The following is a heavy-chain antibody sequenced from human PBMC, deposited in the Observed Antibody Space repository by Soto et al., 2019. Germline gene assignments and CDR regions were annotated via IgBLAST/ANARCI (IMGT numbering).Heavy chain of an antibody. D-gene: IGHD2-2*01. V-gene: IGHV4-59*01. Sequence: PSETLSLTCTVSVGSITSYYWSWIRQPPGKGLEWIGYIYYSGSTNYNPSLKSRVTISVDTSKNQFSLKLSSVTDAETAVYYCAREVSTRLKWVDPWGQGTLVTVSS. J-gene: IGHJ5*02. CDR3: AREVSTRLKWVDP. CDR1: VGSITSYY. CDR2: IYYSGST.